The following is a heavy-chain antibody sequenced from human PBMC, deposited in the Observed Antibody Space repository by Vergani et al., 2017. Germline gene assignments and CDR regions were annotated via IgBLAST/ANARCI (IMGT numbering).Heavy chain of an antibody. V-gene: IGHV3-33*08. CDR1: GFTVSSNY. J-gene: IGHJ6*02. CDR3: AREATGIAAAGPYYYYGMDV. CDR2: IWYDGSNK. D-gene: IGHD6-13*01. Sequence: VQLLESGGGLVQPGGSLRLSCAASGFTVSSNYMSWVRQAPGKGLEWVAVIWYDGSNKYYADSVKGRFTISRDNSKNTLYLQMNSLRAEDTAVYYCAREATGIAAAGPYYYYGMDVWGQGTTVTVSS.